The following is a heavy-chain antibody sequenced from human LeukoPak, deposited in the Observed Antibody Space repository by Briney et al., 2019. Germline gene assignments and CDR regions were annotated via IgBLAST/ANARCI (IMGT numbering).Heavy chain of an antibody. V-gene: IGHV3-48*01. D-gene: IGHD5-24*01. Sequence: GGSLRLSCAASGFTFSSYSMNWVRQAPGKGLEWVSYISSSSSTIYYADSVKGRFTISRDNAKYSLYLQMNSLRAEDTAVYYCARAPKEMATSYFDYWGQGTLVTVSS. CDR3: ARAPKEMATSYFDY. J-gene: IGHJ4*02. CDR1: GFTFSSYS. CDR2: ISSSSSTI.